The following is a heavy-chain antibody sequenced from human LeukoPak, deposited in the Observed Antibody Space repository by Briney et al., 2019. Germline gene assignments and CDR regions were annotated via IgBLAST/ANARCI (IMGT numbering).Heavy chain of an antibody. J-gene: IGHJ6*03. CDR3: ARGSVQLWLRDTYYYMAV. CDR1: GFTFDDYA. V-gene: IGHV3-20*04. CDR2: INWDGRIT. D-gene: IGHD5-18*01. Sequence: PGGSLRLSCAASGFTFDDYAMNSVRPVPGRGMEWVSGINWDGRITEYADSVKDRFTISRQNTKNSLYLYMNNLGGEDTALYFCARGSVQLWLRDTYYYMAVWGKGNTVTVSS.